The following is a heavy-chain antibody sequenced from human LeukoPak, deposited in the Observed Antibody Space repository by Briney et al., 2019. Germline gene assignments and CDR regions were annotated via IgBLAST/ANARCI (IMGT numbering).Heavy chain of an antibody. CDR2: INPNSGGT. Sequence: GASVNVSCKASGYTFTGYYMHWVRQAPGQGLEWMGWINPNSGGTNYAQKFQGRVTMTRDTSISTAYMELSRLRSDDTAVYYCARDALDSSGWYSGYFDYWGQGTLVTVSS. D-gene: IGHD6-19*01. J-gene: IGHJ4*02. CDR1: GYTFTGYY. V-gene: IGHV1-2*02. CDR3: ARDALDSSGWYSGYFDY.